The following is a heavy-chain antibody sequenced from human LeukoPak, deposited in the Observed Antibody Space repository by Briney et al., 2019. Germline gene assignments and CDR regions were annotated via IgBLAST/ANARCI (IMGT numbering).Heavy chain of an antibody. J-gene: IGHJ4*02. D-gene: IGHD6-13*01. V-gene: IGHV4-39*07. CDR1: GGSISSSSYY. CDR3: ARRLGSSWYLAKGPRDYYFDY. CDR2: IYYSGST. Sequence: PSETLSLTCTVSGGSISSSSYYWGWIRQPPGKGLEWIGSIYYSGSTYYNPSLKSRVTISVDTSKNQFSLKLSSVTAADTAVYYCARRLGSSWYLAKGPRDYYFDYWGQGTLVTVSS.